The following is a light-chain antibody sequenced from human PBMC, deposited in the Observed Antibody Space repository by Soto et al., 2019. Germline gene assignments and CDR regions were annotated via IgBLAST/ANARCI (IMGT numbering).Light chain of an antibody. CDR3: QQRSNWPPLT. J-gene: IGKJ5*01. CDR1: QSVSSF. Sequence: EIVLTQSPSTLSLSPGERATLSCRASQSVSSFLAWYQQHPGQAPRLLLYHASNRATGIPARLSGSGSATDFTLTISGLQPEDFAVYYCQQRSNWPPLTFGGGTRLEIK. CDR2: HAS. V-gene: IGKV3-11*01.